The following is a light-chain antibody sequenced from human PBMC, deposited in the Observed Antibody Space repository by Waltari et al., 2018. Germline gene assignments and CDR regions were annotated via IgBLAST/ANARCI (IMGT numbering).Light chain of an antibody. J-gene: IGLJ3*02. Sequence: QSTLTQPASVSGSPGQSITISCTGPNRDFVYYNLVSWYQQYPHAAPKLIIYEVDKRASGVSDRFSASKSGTTASLTISGLQTEDEAHYYCCSYAPTRTLAEFGGGTKVTVL. CDR1: NRDFVYYNL. CDR2: EVD. V-gene: IGLV2-23*02. CDR3: CSYAPTRTLAE.